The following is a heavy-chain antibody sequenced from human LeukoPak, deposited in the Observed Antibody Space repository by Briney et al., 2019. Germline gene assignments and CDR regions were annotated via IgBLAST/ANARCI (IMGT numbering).Heavy chain of an antibody. J-gene: IGHJ3*02. D-gene: IGHD2/OR15-2a*01. CDR1: GDXMSSRRYY. V-gene: IGHV4-39*01. Sequence: PSETLSLTCTVSGDXMSSRRYYWGWIRQPPGKGLEWIGSGSTYYNPSLKSRVTISVDTSKNQFSLKLSSVTAADTAVYYCARQAIEYLSDPFDIWGQGTMVTVSS. CDR2: GST. CDR3: ARQAIEYLSDPFDI.